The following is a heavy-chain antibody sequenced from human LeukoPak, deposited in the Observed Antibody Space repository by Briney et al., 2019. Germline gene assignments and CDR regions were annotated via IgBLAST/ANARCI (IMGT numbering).Heavy chain of an antibody. Sequence: PGGSLRLSCAASGFTLDDYAMHWLRQAPGKGLEWVSGISWNRGSIGYADSVKGRFIISRDNAKKSLYLQINSLRAEDMVLYYCARGGRNTAMAFFDYWGQGTLVSVSS. CDR1: GFTLDDYA. CDR2: ISWNRGSI. CDR3: ARGGRNTAMAFFDY. J-gene: IGHJ4*02. V-gene: IGHV3-9*03. D-gene: IGHD5-18*01.